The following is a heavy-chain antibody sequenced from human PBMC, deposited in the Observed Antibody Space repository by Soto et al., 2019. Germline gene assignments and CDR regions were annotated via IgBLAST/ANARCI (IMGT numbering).Heavy chain of an antibody. CDR1: GGTFSSYA. CDR3: ARADTAMVSLRYYFDY. V-gene: IGHV1-69*13. CDR2: IIPIFGTA. D-gene: IGHD5-18*01. J-gene: IGHJ4*02. Sequence: GASVKVSCKASGGTFSSYAISWVRQAPGQGLEWMGGIIPIFGTANYAQKFQGRVTITADESTSTAYMELSSLRSEDTAVYYCARADTAMVSLRYYFDYWSQGTLVTVSS.